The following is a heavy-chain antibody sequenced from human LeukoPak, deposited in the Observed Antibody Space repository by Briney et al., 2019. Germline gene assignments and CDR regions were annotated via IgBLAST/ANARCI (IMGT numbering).Heavy chain of an antibody. V-gene: IGHV3-15*01. J-gene: IGHJ3*02. Sequence: GGSLRLSCAASGFTFSNAWMSWVRQAPGKGLEWVGRIKSKTDGGTTDYAAPVKGRFTISRDDSKNTLYLQMNSLKTEDTAVYYCTTDNILTMIPYAFDIWGQGTMVTVSS. D-gene: IGHD3-22*01. CDR2: IKSKTDGGTT. CDR3: TTDNILTMIPYAFDI. CDR1: GFTFSNAW.